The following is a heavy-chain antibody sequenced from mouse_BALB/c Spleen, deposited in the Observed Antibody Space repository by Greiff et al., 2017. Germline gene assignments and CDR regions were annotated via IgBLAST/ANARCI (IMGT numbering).Heavy chain of an antibody. CDR2: IDPANGNT. CDR3: AREGYDVPVYLDY. V-gene: IGHV14-3*02. Sequence: EVQLQQSGAELVKPGASVKLSCTASGFNIKDTYMHWVKQRPEQGLEWIGRIDPANGNTKYDPKFQGKATITADTSSNTAYLQLSSLTSEDTAVYYCAREGYDVPVYLDYWGQGTTLTVSS. J-gene: IGHJ2*01. D-gene: IGHD2-14*01. CDR1: GFNIKDTY.